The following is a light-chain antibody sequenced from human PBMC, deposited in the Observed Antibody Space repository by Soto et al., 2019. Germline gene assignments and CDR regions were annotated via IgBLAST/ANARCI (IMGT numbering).Light chain of an antibody. J-gene: IGLJ2*01. V-gene: IGLV2-14*01. Sequence: QSVLTQPASVSGSPGQSITISCTGTSSDVGGYNYVSWYQQHPGKAPKLMIYDVSNRPSGVSNRFSGSTSGNTASLTISGLQADGEADYYCSSYTSSSTLGVFGGGPKLTVL. CDR3: SSYTSSSTLGV. CDR1: SSDVGGYNY. CDR2: DVS.